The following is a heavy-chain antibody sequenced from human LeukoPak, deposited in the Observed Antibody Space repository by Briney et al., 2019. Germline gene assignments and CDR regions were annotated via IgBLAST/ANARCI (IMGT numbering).Heavy chain of an antibody. Sequence: PGGSLRLSCAASGFTFSSYGMSWVRQAPGKGLEWVASINQDESAKYYVDSVKGRFTISRDNAKNTLYLQMHSLRAEGTAVYYCARSEGFDYWGQGTLVTVSS. CDR2: INQDESAK. CDR3: ARSEGFDY. CDR1: GFTFSSYG. V-gene: IGHV3-7*01. J-gene: IGHJ4*02.